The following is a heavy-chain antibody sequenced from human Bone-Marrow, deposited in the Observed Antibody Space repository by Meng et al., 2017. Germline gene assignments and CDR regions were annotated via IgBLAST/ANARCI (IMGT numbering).Heavy chain of an antibody. D-gene: IGHD3-9*01. CDR1: GYTFTSYY. V-gene: IGHV1-46*01. J-gene: IGHJ5*02. CDR2: INPSGGST. Sequence: ASVKVSCKASGYTFTSYYMHWVRQAPGQGLEWMGIINPSGGSTSYAQKFQGRVTMTRDTSISTAYMELSRLRSDDTAVYYCARARRPTRYFEGLNWFDPWGQGTLVTVSS. CDR3: ARARRPTRYFEGLNWFDP.